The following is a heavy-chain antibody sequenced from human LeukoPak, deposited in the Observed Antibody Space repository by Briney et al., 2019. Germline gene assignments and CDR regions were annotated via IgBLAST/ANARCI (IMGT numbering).Heavy chain of an antibody. J-gene: IGHJ2*01. CDR1: GGSISSYY. V-gene: IGHV4-59*01. D-gene: IGHD6-13*01. CDR3: ARDKGLAAAGHWYFDL. Sequence: SETLSLTCTVSGGSISSYYGSWIRQPPGKGLDWIGYIYYSGSTNYNPSLKSRVTISVDTSKNQFSLKLSSVTAADTAVYYCARDKGLAAAGHWYFDLWGRGTLVTVSS. CDR2: IYYSGST.